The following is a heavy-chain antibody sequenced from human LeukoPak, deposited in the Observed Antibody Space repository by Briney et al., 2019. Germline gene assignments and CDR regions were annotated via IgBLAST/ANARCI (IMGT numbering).Heavy chain of an antibody. CDR3: AKDILLWSYDY. J-gene: IGHJ4*02. Sequence: AXSWVRXAPGKGPHCFSVIASDSRPHSAASVKGRFTISRDNSKNMLYLQMNNLRAEDTAVYYCAKDILLWSYDYWGQGTLVTVSS. CDR2: IASDSRP. D-gene: IGHD2-8*02. V-gene: IGHV3-23*01. CDR1: A.